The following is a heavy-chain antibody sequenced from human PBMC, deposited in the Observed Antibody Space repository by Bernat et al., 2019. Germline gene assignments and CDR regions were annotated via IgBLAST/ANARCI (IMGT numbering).Heavy chain of an antibody. CDR1: GASINSYW. J-gene: IGHJ6*02. D-gene: IGHD4-17*01. CDR2: VVHGGAT. Sequence: QVQLQESGPGPVKPSETLSLTCDVSGASINSYWWCWVRQPPGKGLEWIGEVVHGGATNYNLSLKSRVPITVDKSKNQFSLKLNPVTDADTALYYSSRNGAYCFDVWGQGTTVTVS. V-gene: IGHV4-4*02. CDR3: SRNGAYCFDV.